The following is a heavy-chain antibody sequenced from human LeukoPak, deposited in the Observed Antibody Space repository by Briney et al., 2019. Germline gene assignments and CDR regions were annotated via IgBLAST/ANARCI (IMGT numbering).Heavy chain of an antibody. D-gene: IGHD2-21*02. CDR1: GYTFTSYA. CDR2: IIPIFGTA. CDR3: ARHHAGGVTATLGAFDI. J-gene: IGHJ3*02. V-gene: IGHV1-69*06. Sequence: ASVKVSCKASGYTFTSYAISWVRQAPGQGLEWMGGIIPIFGTANYAQKFQGRVTITADKSTSTAYMELSSLRSEDTAVYYCARHHAGGVTATLGAFDIWGQGTMVTVSS.